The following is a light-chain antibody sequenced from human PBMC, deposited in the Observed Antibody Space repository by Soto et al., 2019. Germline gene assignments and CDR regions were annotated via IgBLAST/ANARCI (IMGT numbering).Light chain of an antibody. CDR1: QGIGDD. Sequence: DIQMTQSPSSLSASVGDRVIITCRASQGIGDDLGWYQQKPGKAPKRLIYAASSLQSGVPSRFSRSGSGTDFTLTISSLQPDDFASYYCLQHNTYPWTFGPGTKVEVK. CDR3: LQHNTYPWT. CDR2: AAS. J-gene: IGKJ1*01. V-gene: IGKV1-17*01.